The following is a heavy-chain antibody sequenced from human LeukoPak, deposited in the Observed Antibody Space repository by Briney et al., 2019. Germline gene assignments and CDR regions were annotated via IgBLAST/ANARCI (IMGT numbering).Heavy chain of an antibody. D-gene: IGHD1-1*01. CDR1: RFTFTSYA. J-gene: IGHJ4*02. CDR2: IIGNGGVT. CDR3: AKGAADDDFDS. V-gene: IGHV3-23*01. Sequence: GGSLRLSCAASRFTFTSYAMNWVRQAPGKGLEWVSGIIGNGGVTYYADPVKGRFTISRDNSKNTLYLQMNSLRAEDTALYYCAKGAADDDFDSWGQGTLVTVSS.